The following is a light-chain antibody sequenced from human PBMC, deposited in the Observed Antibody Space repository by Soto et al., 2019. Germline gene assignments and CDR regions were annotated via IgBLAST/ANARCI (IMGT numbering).Light chain of an antibody. CDR1: HNDIGTYDY. CDR3: SSFSSNRIYG. J-gene: IGLJ1*01. V-gene: IGLV2-14*03. CDR2: GVT. Sequence: QSALTQPTSVSGSPGQSITISCTGNHNDIGTYDYVSWYQQHPGRAPRLLIHGVTTRPSGISGRFSASKSGLTASLTTSALQPEDEADYYCSSFSSNRIYGFGPGAKVTVL.